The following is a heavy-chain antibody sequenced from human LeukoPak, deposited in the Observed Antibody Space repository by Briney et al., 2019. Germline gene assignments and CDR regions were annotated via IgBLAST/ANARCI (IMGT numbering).Heavy chain of an antibody. CDR1: GDTLTELS. CDR3: ATHRPRKPAATPGYSSSWYWFDP. CDR2: FDPEDGVT. J-gene: IGHJ5*02. D-gene: IGHD6-13*01. V-gene: IGHV1-24*01. Sequence: ASVKVSCKLSGDTLTELSMHWVRQAPGKGRERMGGFDPEDGVTIYAQKFQGRVTMTEDTSTDTAYMELSSLRSEYTAVYYCATHRPRKPAATPGYSSSWYWFDPWGQGTLVTVSS.